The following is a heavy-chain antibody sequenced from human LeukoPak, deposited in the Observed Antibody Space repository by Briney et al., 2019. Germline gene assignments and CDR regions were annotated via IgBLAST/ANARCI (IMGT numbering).Heavy chain of an antibody. Sequence: GGSLRLSCAASGFTFSSYSMNWVRQAPGKGLEWVSSISSSSSYIYYADSVKGRFTISRDNAKNSLYLQMNSLRAEDTAVYYCARDGLRRDGYIPQIYWGQGTLVTVSS. V-gene: IGHV3-21*04. CDR1: GFTFSSYS. J-gene: IGHJ4*02. D-gene: IGHD5-24*01. CDR2: ISSSSSYI. CDR3: ARDGLRRDGYIPQIY.